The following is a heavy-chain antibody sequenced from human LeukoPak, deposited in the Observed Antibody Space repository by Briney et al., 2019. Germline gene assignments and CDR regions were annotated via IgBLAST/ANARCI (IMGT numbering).Heavy chain of an antibody. D-gene: IGHD3-3*01. CDR2: INHSGST. J-gene: IGHJ6*02. CDR3: ARGPLYYDFWSGDYYYYGMDV. Sequence: SGTLSLTCAVYGGSFSGYYWSWIRQPPGKGLEWIGEINHSGSTNYNPSLKSRVTISVDTSKNQFSLKLSSVTAADTAVYYCARGPLYYDFWSGDYYYYGMDVWGQGTTVTVSS. V-gene: IGHV4-34*01. CDR1: GGSFSGYY.